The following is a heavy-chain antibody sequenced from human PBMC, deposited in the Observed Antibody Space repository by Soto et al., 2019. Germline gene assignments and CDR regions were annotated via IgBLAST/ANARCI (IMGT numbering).Heavy chain of an antibody. CDR1: GYSVTNHW. CDR3: ARYDCSTTTCSFHY. D-gene: IGHD2-2*01. CDR2: IYPVDSDT. V-gene: IGHV5-51*01. Sequence: GESLKISCKGSGYSVTNHWIGWVRQMPGKGLEWMGIIYPVDSDTRYSPSFQGQVSISADKSISTAYLQWSSLKASDTAMYYCARYDCSTTTCSFHYWGQGTMVTVYS. J-gene: IGHJ4*02.